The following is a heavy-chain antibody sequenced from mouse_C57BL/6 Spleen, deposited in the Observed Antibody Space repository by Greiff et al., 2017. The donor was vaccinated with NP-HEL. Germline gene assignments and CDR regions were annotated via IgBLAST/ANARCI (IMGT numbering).Heavy chain of an antibody. CDR2: IDPSDSET. CDR1: GYTFTSYW. Sequence: VQLQQSGAELVRPGSSVKLSCKASGYTFTSYWMHWVKQRPIQGLEWIGNIDPSDSETHYNQKFKDKATLTVDKSSSTTYMQLSSLTSEDSAVYYCARCPLRTWYFDVWGTGTTVTVSS. V-gene: IGHV1-52*01. CDR3: ARCPLRTWYFDV. D-gene: IGHD1-1*01. J-gene: IGHJ1*03.